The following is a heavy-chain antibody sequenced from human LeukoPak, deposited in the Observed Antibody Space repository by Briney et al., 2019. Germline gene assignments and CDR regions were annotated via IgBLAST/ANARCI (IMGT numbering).Heavy chain of an antibody. CDR1: GFTFRSYA. CDR3: AKDSTDLLWFGELSIGGMDV. V-gene: IGHV3-23*01. CDR2: ISGTGGST. Sequence: GGSLRLSCGTSGFTFRSYAMSWVRQAPGKGLDWVSGISGTGGSTYYADSVKGRFTVSRDNSKNTLYLQMNSPRVEDTAVYYCAKDSTDLLWFGELSIGGMDVWGQGTTVTVSS. D-gene: IGHD3-10*01. J-gene: IGHJ6*02.